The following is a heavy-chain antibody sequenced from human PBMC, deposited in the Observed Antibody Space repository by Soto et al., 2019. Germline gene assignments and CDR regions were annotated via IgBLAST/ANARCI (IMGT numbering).Heavy chain of an antibody. Sequence: SETLSLTCTVSGGSISSYYWSWIRQPPGKGLEWIGYIYYSGSANYNPSLLSRVIISVDTSKNQFSLKLSSVTAADTAVYYCASYDSSGRIDYWGQGTLVTVSS. CDR1: GGSISSYY. D-gene: IGHD3-22*01. V-gene: IGHV4-59*01. J-gene: IGHJ4*02. CDR2: IYYSGSA. CDR3: ASYDSSGRIDY.